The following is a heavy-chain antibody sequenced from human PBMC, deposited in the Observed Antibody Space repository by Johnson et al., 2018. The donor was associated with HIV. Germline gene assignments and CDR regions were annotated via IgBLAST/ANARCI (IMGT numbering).Heavy chain of an antibody. J-gene: IGHJ3*01. CDR2: IYSGGST. Sequence: QVHLVESGGGVVQPGRSLRLSCAASGFTFSNFAMHWVRQAPGKGLEWVSVIYSGGSTYHTDSVRGRFTISRDNSKNTLYLQMNSLRAEDTAVYYCAREARMRDAFDLWGQGTMVTVSS. CDR1: GFTFSNFA. CDR3: AREARMRDAFDL. V-gene: IGHV3-NL1*01. D-gene: IGHD1-14*01.